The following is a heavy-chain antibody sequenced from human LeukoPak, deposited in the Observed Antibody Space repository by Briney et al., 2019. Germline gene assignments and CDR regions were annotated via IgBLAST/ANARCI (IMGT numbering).Heavy chain of an antibody. CDR1: GYSISSGYY. D-gene: IGHD2-2*02. CDR3: ARDSCSSTSCYMSWFDP. CDR2: IYHSGST. Sequence: SETLSLTCTVSGYSISSGYYWGWIRQPPGKGLEWIGSIYHSGSTYYNLSLKSRVTISVDTSKNQFSLKLSSVTAADTAVYYCARDSCSSTSCYMSWFDPWGQGTLVTVSS. J-gene: IGHJ5*02. V-gene: IGHV4-38-2*02.